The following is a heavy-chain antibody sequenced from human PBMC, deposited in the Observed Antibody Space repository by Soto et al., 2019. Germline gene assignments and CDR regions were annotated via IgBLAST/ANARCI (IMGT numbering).Heavy chain of an antibody. J-gene: IGHJ4*02. V-gene: IGHV1-58*01. CDR1: GFTFTSSA. CDR2: IVVGSGNT. CDR3: AADSERLGCISTSCPFDY. Sequence: QMQLVQSGPEVKKPGTSVKVSCKASGFTFTSSAVQWGRQARGQRLEWIGWIVVGSGNTNYAQKFQERVTITRDMSTSTADMERSSPRSEDTAVYYCAADSERLGCISTSCPFDYWGQGTLVTVSS. D-gene: IGHD2-2*01.